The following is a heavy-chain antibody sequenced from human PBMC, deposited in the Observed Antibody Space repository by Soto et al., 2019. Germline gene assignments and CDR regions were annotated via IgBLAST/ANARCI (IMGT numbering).Heavy chain of an antibody. D-gene: IGHD6-19*01. CDR3: ARSYSSGWPLDY. J-gene: IGHJ4*02. CDR1: GGSISSGDYY. CDR2: IYYSGST. Sequence: SETLSLTCTVSGGSISSGDYYWSWIRQPPGKGLEWIGYIYYSGSTYYNPSLKSRVTISVDTSKNQFSLKLSSVTAADTAVYYCARSYSSGWPLDYWGQGTLVTVSS. V-gene: IGHV4-30-4*01.